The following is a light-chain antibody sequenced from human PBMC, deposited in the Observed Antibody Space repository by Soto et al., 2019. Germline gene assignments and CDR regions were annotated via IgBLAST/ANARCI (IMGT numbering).Light chain of an antibody. CDR3: LQHKSYALT. J-gene: IGKJ4*01. V-gene: IGKV1-33*01. CDR1: QDIATY. CDR2: DAS. Sequence: DIQMTQSPSSLSASVGNRVTITCQASQDIATYLNWYQQKPGKAPNLLIYDASNLETGVPSRFSGGGSGTHFTFTISNLQPEDIATYYCLQHKSYALTFGGGTKVDIK.